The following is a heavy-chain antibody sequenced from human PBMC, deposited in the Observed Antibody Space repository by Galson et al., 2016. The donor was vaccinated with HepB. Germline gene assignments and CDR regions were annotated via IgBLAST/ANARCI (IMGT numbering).Heavy chain of an antibody. D-gene: IGHD6-19*01. CDR3: ARVMGQWLPYF. Sequence: SLRLSCAASGFTVSSSYMSWVRQAPGKGLEWVSVIYSGGSTYYADSVKGRFTIPRDNAKTSLYLQMNSRRDGDTAVYYCARVMGQWLPYFWGQGALVTVSS. J-gene: IGHJ4*02. V-gene: IGHV3-53*03. CDR2: IYSGGST. CDR1: GFTVSSSY.